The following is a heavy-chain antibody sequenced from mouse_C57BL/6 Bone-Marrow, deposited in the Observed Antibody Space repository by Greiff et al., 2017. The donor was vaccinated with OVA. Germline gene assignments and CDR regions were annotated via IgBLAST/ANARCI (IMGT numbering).Heavy chain of an antibody. CDR3: ARRIRDY. CDR1: GYAFSSSW. V-gene: IGHV1-82*01. Sequence: QVQLKESGPELVKPGASVKISCKASGYAFSSSWMNWVKQRPGKGLEWIGRIYPGDGDTNYNGKFKGKATLTADKSSSTAYMQLSSLTSEDSAVYFCARRIRDYWGQGTTLTVSS. J-gene: IGHJ2*01. CDR2: IYPGDGDT.